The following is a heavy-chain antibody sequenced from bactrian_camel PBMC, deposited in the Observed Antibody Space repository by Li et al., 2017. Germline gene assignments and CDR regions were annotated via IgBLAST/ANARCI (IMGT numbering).Heavy chain of an antibody. CDR1: GETYSRYC. D-gene: IGHD1*01. CDR2: IDNEGRT. J-gene: IGHJ6*01. Sequence: VQLVESGGGSVQAGGSLRLSCEVSGETYSRYCMGWFRMAPEKAREAIAGIDNEGRTTYADSVQGRFIISKDYAKNILYLQMNSLKPEDTGTYYCAAGYAGGIRYCYNLAPIRGFDYWGQGTQVTVS. V-gene: IGHV3S55*01. CDR3: AAGYAGGIRYCYNLAPIRGFDY.